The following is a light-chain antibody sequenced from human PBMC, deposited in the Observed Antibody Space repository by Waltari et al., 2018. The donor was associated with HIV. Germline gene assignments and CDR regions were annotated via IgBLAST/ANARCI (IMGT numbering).Light chain of an antibody. V-gene: IGLV2-23*01. CDR1: SSDVGGYSL. J-gene: IGLJ1*01. Sequence: QSALTQPASVYGSPGQSITLSCIGTSSDVGGYSLVSWYQHHPGKAPQLLIFEDTARPSVVSNRFSASKSGTTAALTISGLLAEDAADYYCCSYGGFTTYVFGSGTKVTVL. CDR2: EDT. CDR3: CSYGGFTTYV.